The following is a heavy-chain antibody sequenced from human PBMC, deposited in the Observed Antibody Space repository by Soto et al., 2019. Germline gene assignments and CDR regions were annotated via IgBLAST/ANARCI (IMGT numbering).Heavy chain of an antibody. V-gene: IGHV4-39*01. Sequence: QLQLQESGPGLVKPSETLSLTCTVSGGSISSSSYYWGWIRQPPGKGLEWIGSIYYSGSTYYNPSLKSRVTISVDTSKNQFSLKLSYVTAADTAVYYCARLPVLGYCSSTSCLNWYFDLWGRGTLVTVSS. CDR2: IYYSGST. CDR1: GGSISSSSYY. CDR3: ARLPVLGYCSSTSCLNWYFDL. D-gene: IGHD2-2*01. J-gene: IGHJ2*01.